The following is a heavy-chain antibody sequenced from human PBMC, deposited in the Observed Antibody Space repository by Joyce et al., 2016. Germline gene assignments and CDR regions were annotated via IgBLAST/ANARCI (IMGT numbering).Heavy chain of an antibody. V-gene: IGHV3-30*18. Sequence: QVQLVESGGGVVQPGRSLRLSCVASGLTLSNYGVHWGRQAPGKGLGWVAVISYDGIYKYYADSVKGRFTISRDNSKNTVFLEMNSLRTEDTAVYYCAKILTATYSSGWFLDYWGQGTLVTVSS. J-gene: IGHJ4*02. CDR3: AKILTATYSSGWFLDY. CDR1: GLTLSNYG. CDR2: ISYDGIYK. D-gene: IGHD6-25*01.